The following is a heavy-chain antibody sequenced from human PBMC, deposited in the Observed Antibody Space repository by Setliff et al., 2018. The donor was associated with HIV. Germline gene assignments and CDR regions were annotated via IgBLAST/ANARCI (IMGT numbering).Heavy chain of an antibody. Sequence: SVKVSCKASGGTFSNYAVSWVRQAPGQGLEWMGGIIPMFGTPNYAQKFQGRVTITADESTSTAYMELSSLTSEDTAVYYCARDTHYFDRRDYYFYIDVWGKGTTVTGS. V-gene: IGHV1-69*13. J-gene: IGHJ6*03. CDR3: ARDTHYFDRRDYYFYIDV. CDR1: GGTFSNYA. CDR2: IIPMFGTP. D-gene: IGHD3-22*01.